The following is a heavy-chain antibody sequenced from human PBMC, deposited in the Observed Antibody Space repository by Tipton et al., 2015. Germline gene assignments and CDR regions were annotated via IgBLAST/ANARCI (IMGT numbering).Heavy chain of an antibody. CDR3: AKESEWFGELLLDFFDY. V-gene: IGHV3-23*01. CDR1: EFTMSNNA. D-gene: IGHD3-10*01. CDR2: ISGSGGST. J-gene: IGHJ4*02. Sequence: GSLRLSCTASEFTMSNNAMTWVRQAPGKGLEWVSVISGSGGSTYYADSVKGRFTISRDNSKNTLYLQMSSLRAEDTAVYYCAKESEWFGELLLDFFDYWGQGTLVTVSS.